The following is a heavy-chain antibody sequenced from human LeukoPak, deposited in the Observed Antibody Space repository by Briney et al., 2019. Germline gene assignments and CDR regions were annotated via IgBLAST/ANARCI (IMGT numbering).Heavy chain of an antibody. Sequence: GASVKVSRKASGYTFTDYYIHWGRQAPGQGLEWMAWINPNSGGTYYAQNFHDRITLTRDTSISTAYMELSRLRSDDTAIYYCARANALYCSSTSCLFDYWGQGTLVTVSS. J-gene: IGHJ4*02. CDR2: INPNSGGT. CDR1: GYTFTDYY. D-gene: IGHD2-2*01. CDR3: ARANALYCSSTSCLFDY. V-gene: IGHV1-2*02.